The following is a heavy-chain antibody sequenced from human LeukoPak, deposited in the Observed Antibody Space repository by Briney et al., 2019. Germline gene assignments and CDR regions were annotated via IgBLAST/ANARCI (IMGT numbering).Heavy chain of an antibody. V-gene: IGHV3-30-3*01. CDR1: GFTFSSYA. J-gene: IGHJ3*02. Sequence: PGRSLRLSCAASGFTFSSYAMHWVRQAPGKGLEWVAVISYDGSNKYYADSVKGRFTISRDNSKNTLYLQMNSLRAEDTAVYYCARDGSTVLKDAFDIWGQGTMVTVSS. D-gene: IGHD4/OR15-4a*01. CDR2: ISYDGSNK. CDR3: ARDGSTVLKDAFDI.